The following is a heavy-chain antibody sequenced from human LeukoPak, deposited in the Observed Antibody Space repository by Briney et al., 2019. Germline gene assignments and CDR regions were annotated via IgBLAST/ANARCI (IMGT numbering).Heavy chain of an antibody. V-gene: IGHV4-59*08. Sequence: SETLSLTCTVSGGSISSYYWSWIRQPPGKGLEWIGEINHSGSTNYNPSLKSRVTISVDTSKNQFSLKLSSVTAADTAVYYCVRPDDNSFDFWGQGTIVTVSS. CDR1: GGSISSYY. CDR3: VRPDDNSFDF. J-gene: IGHJ3*01. D-gene: IGHD3-9*01. CDR2: INHSGST.